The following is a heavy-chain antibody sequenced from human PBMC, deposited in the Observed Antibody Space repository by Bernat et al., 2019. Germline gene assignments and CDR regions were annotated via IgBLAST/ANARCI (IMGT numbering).Heavy chain of an antibody. V-gene: IGHV4-34*01. CDR2: INHSGST. D-gene: IGHD6-19*01. Sequence: QVQLQQWGAGLLKPSETLSLTCAVYGGSFSGYYWSWIRQPPGKGLEWIGEINHSGSTNYNPSLMSRVTISVDTSKNQFSLKLSSVTAADTAVYYCARLGTGYSSGWYNYYYYYYMDVWGKGTTVTVSS. CDR3: ARLGTGYSSGWYNYYYYYYMDV. CDR1: GGSFSGYY. J-gene: IGHJ6*03.